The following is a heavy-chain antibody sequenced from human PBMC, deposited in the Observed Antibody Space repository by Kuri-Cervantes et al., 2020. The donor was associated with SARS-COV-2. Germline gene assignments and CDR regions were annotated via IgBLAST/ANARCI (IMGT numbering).Heavy chain of an antibody. V-gene: IGHV3-30*02. J-gene: IGHJ3*02. CDR3: ARVAADCSSTRCFFTHAFDI. D-gene: IGHD2-2*01. Sequence: GGSLRLSCAASGFTFSSYGMHWVRQAPGKGLEWVAFIRYDGSNKYYADSVKGRFTISRDNSKNSLYLQMNSLRAEDTAVYYCARVAADCSSTRCFFTHAFDIWGQGTMVTVSS. CDR1: GFTFSSYG. CDR2: IRYDGSNK.